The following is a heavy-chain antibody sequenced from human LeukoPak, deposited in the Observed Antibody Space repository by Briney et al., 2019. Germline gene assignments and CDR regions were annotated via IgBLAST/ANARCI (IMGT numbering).Heavy chain of an antibody. V-gene: IGHV4-59*08. Sequence: SEPLSLTCTVSGGSMSPYHWGWLRQPPGKGLEWTGYIYYSGSTNYNPSLNSRVTISVDTSKNQFSLRLSAVTAADTAIYYGARAVSGRFDYWGQGTLVTVSS. CDR2: IYYSGST. J-gene: IGHJ4*02. CDR1: GGSMSPYH. CDR3: ARAVSGRFDY. D-gene: IGHD6-19*01.